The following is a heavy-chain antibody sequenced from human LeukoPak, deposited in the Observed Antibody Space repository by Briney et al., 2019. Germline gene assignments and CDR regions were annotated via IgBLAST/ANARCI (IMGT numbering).Heavy chain of an antibody. CDR3: ARDIDCSSTSCYTSLFDY. Sequence: ASVKVSCKASGYTFTSYYMHWVRQAPGQGLEWMEIINPSGGSTSYAQKFQGRVTMTRDTSTSTVYMELSSLRSEDTAVYCCARDIDCSSTSCYTSLFDYWGQGTLVTVSS. CDR1: GYTFTSYY. CDR2: INPSGGST. V-gene: IGHV1-46*01. D-gene: IGHD2-2*02. J-gene: IGHJ4*02.